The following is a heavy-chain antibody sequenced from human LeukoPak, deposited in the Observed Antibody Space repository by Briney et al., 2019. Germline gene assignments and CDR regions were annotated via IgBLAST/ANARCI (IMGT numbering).Heavy chain of an antibody. CDR2: ISYDGSNK. Sequence: GRSLRLSCAASGFTFSSYAMHWVRQAPGKGLEWVAVISYDGSNKYYAGSVKGRFTISRDNSKNTLYLQMNSLRAEDTAVYYCAKAGDIVVVVAATYDQWGQGTLVTVSS. D-gene: IGHD2-15*01. CDR3: AKAGDIVVVVAATYDQ. V-gene: IGHV3-30-3*01. J-gene: IGHJ5*02. CDR1: GFTFSSYA.